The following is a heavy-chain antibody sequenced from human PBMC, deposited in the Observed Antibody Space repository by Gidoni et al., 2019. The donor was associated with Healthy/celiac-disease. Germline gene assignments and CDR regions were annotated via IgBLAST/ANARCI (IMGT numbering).Heavy chain of an antibody. V-gene: IGHV1-69*01. CDR3: ARDRGSSSWPDFDY. J-gene: IGHJ4*02. CDR1: GGTFSSYA. CDR2: IIPIFGTA. D-gene: IGHD6-13*01. Sequence: QVQLVQSGAEVKKPGSSVKVSCKASGGTFSSYAISRVRQAPGQGLEWMGWIIPIFGTANYAQKFQGRVTITADESTSTAYMELSSLRSEDTAVYYCARDRGSSSWPDFDYWGQGTLVTVSS.